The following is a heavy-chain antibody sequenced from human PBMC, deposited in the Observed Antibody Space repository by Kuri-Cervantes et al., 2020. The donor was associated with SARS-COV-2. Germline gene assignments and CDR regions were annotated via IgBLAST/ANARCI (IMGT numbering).Heavy chain of an antibody. CDR2: IGSSSSII. CDR3: ARDRSSNWFSTRVAFDI. V-gene: IGHV3-48*01. J-gene: IGHJ3*02. Sequence: GESLKISCEASGFTFSDYSMNWVRQAPGKGLEWVSYIGSSSSIIYYADSMKGRFTISRDNAKNSLYLQMNSLRAEDTAIYYCARDRSSNWFSTRVAFDIWGQGTMVTVSS. D-gene: IGHD6-13*01. CDR1: GFTFSDYS.